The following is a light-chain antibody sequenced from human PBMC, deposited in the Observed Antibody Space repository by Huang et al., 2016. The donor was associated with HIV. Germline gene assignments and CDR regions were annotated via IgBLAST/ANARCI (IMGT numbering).Light chain of an antibody. CDR1: QSVSSS. V-gene: IGKV3-11*01. Sequence: EIVLTQSPAALSLSPGERATLSCKASQSVSSSLAWYQQKPGQAPRLLIYDTSNRATGIPARFSGSESGTDFTLTISSLEPEDCAVYYCQQRSNWPLFTFGPGTKVDIK. J-gene: IGKJ3*01. CDR3: QQRSNWPLFT. CDR2: DTS.